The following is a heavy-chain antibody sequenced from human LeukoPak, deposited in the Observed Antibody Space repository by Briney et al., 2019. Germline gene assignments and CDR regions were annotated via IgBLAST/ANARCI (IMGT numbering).Heavy chain of an antibody. V-gene: IGHV1-8*02. J-gene: IGHJ5*02. Sequence: ASVKVSCKASGGTFSSYAISWVRQATGQGLEWMGWMNPNSGKTGYAQKFQGRVTMTRNTSISTAYMELSSLRSEDTAVYYCAREGGAYDYGGKSVGFDPWGQGTLVTVSS. CDR3: AREGGAYDYGGKSVGFDP. CDR2: MNPNSGKT. CDR1: GGTFSSYA. D-gene: IGHD4-23*01.